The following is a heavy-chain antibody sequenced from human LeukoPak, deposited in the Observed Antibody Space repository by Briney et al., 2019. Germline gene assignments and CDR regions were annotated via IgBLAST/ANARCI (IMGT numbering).Heavy chain of an antibody. D-gene: IGHD5-12*01. Sequence: SETLSLTCSVSGGSIRSTTYYWGWIRQPPGTGLEWIGSIYYSGSTYYNPSLKSRVTISVDTSKNQFSLKLSSVTAADTAVYYCANSARNSGYVRSLVYWGQGTLVTVSS. CDR3: ANSARNSGYVRSLVY. J-gene: IGHJ4*02. V-gene: IGHV4-39*01. CDR2: IYYSGST. CDR1: GGSIRSTTYY.